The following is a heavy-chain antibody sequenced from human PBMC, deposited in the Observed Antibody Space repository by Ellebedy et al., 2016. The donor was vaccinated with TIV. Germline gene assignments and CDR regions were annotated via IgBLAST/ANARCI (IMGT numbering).Heavy chain of an antibody. CDR2: IGTAADT. Sequence: GGSLRLSCAASGFTFSTNDMHWVRQATGKGLEWVSAIGTAADTYYAGSVRGRFTVSRENAKNSLYLQMNSLRAEDTAVYYCAKARAYYDSSGYYNWGQGTLVTVSS. CDR1: GFTFSTND. CDR3: AKARAYYDSSGYYN. J-gene: IGHJ4*02. D-gene: IGHD3-22*01. V-gene: IGHV3-13*01.